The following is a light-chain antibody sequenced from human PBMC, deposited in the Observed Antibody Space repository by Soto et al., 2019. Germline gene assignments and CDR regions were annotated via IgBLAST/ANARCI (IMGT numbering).Light chain of an antibody. CDR3: QQYNSFPLT. V-gene: IGKV1-5*01. CDR2: DAS. Sequence: DIQMTQSPSTLSASVGDRVTITCRASQSISSWLTWYQQKSGEAPKVLIYDASSLGSGVPSRLSGSGSGTKFTLTISSLQPDDFATYYCQQYNSFPLTFGGGTKVEIK. CDR1: QSISSW. J-gene: IGKJ4*01.